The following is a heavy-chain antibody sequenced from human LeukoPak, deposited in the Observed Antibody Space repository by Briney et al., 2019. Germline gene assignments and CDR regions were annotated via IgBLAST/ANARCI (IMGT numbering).Heavy chain of an antibody. V-gene: IGHV4-34*01. CDR1: GGSFSGYY. J-gene: IGHJ4*02. CDR2: INHSGST. CDR3: ANVQIWFGDPAIDY. Sequence: TSETLSLTCAVYGGSFSGYYWSWIRQSPGKGVEWMGEINHSGSTNYNPSLKRRVTISVDTSNNQYSLKLSSVTAADTAVYYCANVQIWFGDPAIDYWGQGTLVTVSS. D-gene: IGHD3-10*01.